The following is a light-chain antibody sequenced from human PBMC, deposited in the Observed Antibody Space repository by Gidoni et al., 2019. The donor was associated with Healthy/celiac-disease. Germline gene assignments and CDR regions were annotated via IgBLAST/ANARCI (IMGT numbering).Light chain of an antibody. Sequence: DIQMTQSPSSLSASVGDRVTITCRASQRISSYLNWYQQKPGKAPKLLIYAASSLQSGVPSRFSGSGSGTDVTLTISSLQPEDFATYYCQQSYSTPLTFGPGTKVDIK. V-gene: IGKV1-39*01. CDR2: AAS. J-gene: IGKJ3*01. CDR1: QRISSY. CDR3: QQSYSTPLT.